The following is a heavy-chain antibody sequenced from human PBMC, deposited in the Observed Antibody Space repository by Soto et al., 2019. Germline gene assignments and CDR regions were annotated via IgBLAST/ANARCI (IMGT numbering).Heavy chain of an antibody. CDR3: ARGPLGELLPFDY. D-gene: IGHD1-26*01. Sequence: PSETLSLTCAVYGGSFSGYYWSWIRQPPGKGLEWIGEINHSGSTNYNPSLKSRVTISVDTSKNQFSLKLSSVTAADTAVYYCARGPLGELLPFDYWGQGTLVTVLL. CDR2: INHSGST. V-gene: IGHV4-34*01. CDR1: GGSFSGYY. J-gene: IGHJ4*02.